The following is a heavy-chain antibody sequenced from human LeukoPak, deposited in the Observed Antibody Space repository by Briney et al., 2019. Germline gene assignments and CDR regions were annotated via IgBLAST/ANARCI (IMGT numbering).Heavy chain of an antibody. J-gene: IGHJ4*02. CDR1: GFTFSSCG. V-gene: IGHV3-33*06. Sequence: PGRSLRLSCAASGFTFSSCGFHWVRQAPGKGLEWVAVIWYDGTHKYYADSVKGRLTISRDNSKNTVYLQMNSLRAEDTAVYYCVKDRGDGYRGFDYWSQGTLVTVSS. D-gene: IGHD5-24*01. CDR3: VKDRGDGYRGFDY. CDR2: IWYDGTHK.